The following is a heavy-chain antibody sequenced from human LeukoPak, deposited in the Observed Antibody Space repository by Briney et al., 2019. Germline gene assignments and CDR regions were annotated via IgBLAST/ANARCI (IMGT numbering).Heavy chain of an antibody. V-gene: IGHV3-74*01. CDR1: GFTFSRYW. D-gene: IGHD1-26*01. CDR3: ARGSGIYLFDY. Sequence: GGSLRLSCAASGFTFSRYWMLWVRQAPGKGLVWVSHINSDGSSTGYADSVKGRFTISRDNAKNTLYLQMNSLRAEDTAVFYCARGSGIYLFDYWGQGTLVTVSS. CDR2: INSDGSST. J-gene: IGHJ4*02.